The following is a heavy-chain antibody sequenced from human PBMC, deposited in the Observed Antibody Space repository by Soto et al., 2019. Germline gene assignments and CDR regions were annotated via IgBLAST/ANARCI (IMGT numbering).Heavy chain of an antibody. Sequence: PGESLKISYLGSGYTFNTYWIGWVRQMAGKGLEWMGTIYPGDFDTRYSPSFQGHVTMSVDKSINTAYLQWSSLETSDTAMYYCARLFGYSYGHQELFEEWGQGTPVTGFS. CDR3: ARLFGYSYGHQELFEE. V-gene: IGHV5-51*01. D-gene: IGHD5-18*01. CDR1: GYTFNTYW. CDR2: IYPGDFDT. J-gene: IGHJ4*02.